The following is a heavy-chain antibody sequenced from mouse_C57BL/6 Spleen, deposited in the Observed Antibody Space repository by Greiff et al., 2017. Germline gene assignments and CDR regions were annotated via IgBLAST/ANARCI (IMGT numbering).Heavy chain of an antibody. Sequence: EVQLQQSGPELVKPGASVKIPCKASGYTFTDYNMDWVKQSHGKSLEWIGDINPNNGGTIYNQKFKGKATLTVDKSSSTAYMELRSLTSEDTAVYYCARSQAGYYAMDYWGQGTSVTVSS. CDR1: GYTFTDYN. J-gene: IGHJ4*01. CDR3: ARSQAGYYAMDY. CDR2: INPNNGGT. V-gene: IGHV1-18*01.